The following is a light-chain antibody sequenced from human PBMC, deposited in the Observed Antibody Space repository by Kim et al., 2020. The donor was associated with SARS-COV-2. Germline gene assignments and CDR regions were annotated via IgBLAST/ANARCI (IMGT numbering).Light chain of an antibody. CDR3: AAWDDSLNAVV. J-gene: IGLJ2*01. Sequence: QSVLTQPPSASGTPGQRVTISCSGGISNIGTNTVNWHQQLPGTAPKLLIYSNNQRPSGVPGRFSGSKSGTSASLAISGLQSDDEADYYCAAWDDSLNAVVFGGGTQLTVL. CDR1: ISNIGTNT. V-gene: IGLV1-44*01. CDR2: SNN.